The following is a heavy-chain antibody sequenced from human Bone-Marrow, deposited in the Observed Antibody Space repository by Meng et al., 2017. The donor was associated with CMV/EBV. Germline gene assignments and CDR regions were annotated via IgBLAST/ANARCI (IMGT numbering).Heavy chain of an antibody. Sequence: GGSLRLSCAASGFTFRKYTMNWVRQAPGKGLEWVASITSSSAYMHYADSMKGRFTISRDNAENSLYLHLNSLRVEDTAVYYCARDRIAARGALFDPWRQGTRVTVSS. J-gene: IGHJ5*02. CDR2: ITSSSAYM. CDR3: ARDRIAARGALFDP. CDR1: GFTFRKYT. V-gene: IGHV3-21*01. D-gene: IGHD6-6*01.